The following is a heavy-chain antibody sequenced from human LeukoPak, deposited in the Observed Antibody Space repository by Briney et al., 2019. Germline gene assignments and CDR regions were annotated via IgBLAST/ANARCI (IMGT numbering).Heavy chain of an antibody. CDR3: ARGRWFGTTYCYDY. CDR2: IKQDGSEK. Sequence: PGGSLRLSCAASGFTFSSYWMSWVRQAPGKGLEWVANIKQDGSEKYYVDSVKGRFTISRDNAKNSPYLQMNSLRAEDTAVYYCARGRWFGTTYCYDYWGQGTLVTVSS. D-gene: IGHD3-10*01. V-gene: IGHV3-7*01. CDR1: GFTFSSYW. J-gene: IGHJ4*02.